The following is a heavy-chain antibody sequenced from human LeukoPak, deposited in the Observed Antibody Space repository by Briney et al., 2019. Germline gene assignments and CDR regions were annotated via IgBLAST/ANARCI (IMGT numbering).Heavy chain of an antibody. V-gene: IGHV4-34*01. CDR2: INHSGST. CDR1: GGSFSGYY. D-gene: IGHD2-15*01. CDR3: ARRNPPRDIVVVVATTPDWFDP. Sequence: PSETLSLTCAVYGGSFSGYYRSWIRQPPGKGLEWIGEINHSGSTNSNPSLKSRVTISVDTSKNQFSLKLSSVTAADTAVYYCARRNPPRDIVVVVATTPDWFDPWGQGTLVTVSS. J-gene: IGHJ5*02.